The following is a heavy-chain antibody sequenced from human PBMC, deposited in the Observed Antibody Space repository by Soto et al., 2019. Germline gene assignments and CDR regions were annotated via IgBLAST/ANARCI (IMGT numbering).Heavy chain of an antibody. CDR1: GYTFTIFD. Sequence: QEQLVQSGAEVKRPGASVKVSCKASGYTFTIFDINWVRQTTGQGLEWVGWMNPSLGNSDYAQKFRGRVSMTRDTPIATAHMDRSGLTSEHTRVSFCASGVVAGLDVWGQVTTVTVSS. V-gene: IGHV1-8*01. CDR3: ASGVVAGLDV. CDR2: MNPSLGNS. J-gene: IGHJ6*02. D-gene: IGHD2-15*01.